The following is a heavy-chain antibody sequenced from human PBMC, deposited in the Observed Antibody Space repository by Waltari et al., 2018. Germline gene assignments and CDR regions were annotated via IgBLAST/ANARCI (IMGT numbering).Heavy chain of an antibody. CDR2: LSHSGTA. D-gene: IGHD4-17*01. CDR1: GDSLNSANYY. Sequence: QVHLQESGPGLVKPSQTLSLTCTVSGDSLNSANYYWSWIRQRPEKGLEGIGYLSHSGTAYYNPSLKDLVTMSIDPSKNQCSWRLSSVTAADTAVYFCARGHDYYFDYWGQGILVAVSS. CDR3: ARGHDYYFDY. V-gene: IGHV4-31*01. J-gene: IGHJ4*02.